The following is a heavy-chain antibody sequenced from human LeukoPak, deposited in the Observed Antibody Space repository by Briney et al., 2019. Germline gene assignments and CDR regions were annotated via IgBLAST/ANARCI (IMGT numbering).Heavy chain of an antibody. CDR1: GFTFSNYW. Sequence: PGGSLRLSCAPSGFTFSNYWMHWVRQAPGKGLVWVSRINSDGINTSYADCVKGRFTLSRDNAKNTLNLQMNRLRAEDTAVYYCARDLGQYYDTSDNWFDPWGQGTLVTVSS. J-gene: IGHJ5*02. CDR2: INSDGINT. CDR3: ARDLGQYYDTSDNWFDP. V-gene: IGHV3-74*01. D-gene: IGHD3-22*01.